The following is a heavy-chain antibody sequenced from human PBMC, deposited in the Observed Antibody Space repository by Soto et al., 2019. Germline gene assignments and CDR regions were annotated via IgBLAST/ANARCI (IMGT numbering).Heavy chain of an antibody. V-gene: IGHV4-61*01. Sequence: SSETLSLTCTVSGGSVSSGSCYWTWIRQPPGKGLEWIGYIYYSGSTNYNPSLKSRVTILVDTSKNQFSLKLSSVTAADPAVYYCAREMATIKGNWFDPWGQGTLVTVSS. CDR3: AREMATIKGNWFDP. CDR2: IYYSGST. D-gene: IGHD5-12*01. CDR1: GGSVSSGSCY. J-gene: IGHJ5*02.